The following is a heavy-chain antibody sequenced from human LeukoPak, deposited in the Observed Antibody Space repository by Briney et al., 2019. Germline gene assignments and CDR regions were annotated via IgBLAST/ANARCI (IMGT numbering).Heavy chain of an antibody. CDR3: ARVPRSGSYSSY. J-gene: IGHJ4*02. D-gene: IGHD1-26*01. CDR2: ILHTGPT. Sequence: SETLSLTCAVSGVSITDNWWSWVRQPPGKGLEWIGEILHTGPTNYDPSLKSRVTISVDTSKDQFSLKLSSVTAADTAVYYCARVPRSGSYSSYWGQGTLVTVSS. CDR1: GVSITDNW. V-gene: IGHV4-4*02.